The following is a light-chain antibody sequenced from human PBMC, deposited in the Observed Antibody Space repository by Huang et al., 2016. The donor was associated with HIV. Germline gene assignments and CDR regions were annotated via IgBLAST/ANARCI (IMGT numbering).Light chain of an antibody. CDR3: QQSFSVPRT. CDR1: QNITKS. V-gene: IGKV1-39*01. J-gene: IGKJ1*01. Sequence: DIQMTQSPPSLSASVGDRVTFTCRANQNITKSLNWYQQKPGKAPKLLSYTASTLESGGPSRFSGSGSGSRFTLNIGNLQPEDFATYYCQQSFSVPRTFG. CDR2: TAS.